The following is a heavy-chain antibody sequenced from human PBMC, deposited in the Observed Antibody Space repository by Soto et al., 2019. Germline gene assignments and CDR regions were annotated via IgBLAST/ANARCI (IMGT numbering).Heavy chain of an antibody. V-gene: IGHV1-46*01. CDR1: GYIFSSYY. J-gene: IGHJ5*02. Sequence: QVQLVQSGAEVKKPGASVKVSCKASGYIFSSYYIHWVRQAPGQGLEWMGIINPSGGSTTYAQKFQGRVTMTRDKSTSTVYMELNSLRSEDTAMYYCARSYCGGDCPNNWFDPWGQGTLVNVSS. CDR2: INPSGGST. D-gene: IGHD2-21*02. CDR3: ARSYCGGDCPNNWFDP.